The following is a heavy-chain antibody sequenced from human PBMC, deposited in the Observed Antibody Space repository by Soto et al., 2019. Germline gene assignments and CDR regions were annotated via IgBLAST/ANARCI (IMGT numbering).Heavy chain of an antibody. Sequence: QVQLVQSGAEVKKPGASVKVSCKASGYTFTNYHIHWVRQAPGQGLAWMGIINPGRGSTTYAHKFQGRVTMTRDTSTSTVYMELDSLRSDDTAVYFCARISNSLPDYWGQGTLVTVSS. CDR3: ARISNSLPDY. CDR1: GYTFTNYH. D-gene: IGHD1-1*01. V-gene: IGHV1-46*01. J-gene: IGHJ4*02. CDR2: INPGRGST.